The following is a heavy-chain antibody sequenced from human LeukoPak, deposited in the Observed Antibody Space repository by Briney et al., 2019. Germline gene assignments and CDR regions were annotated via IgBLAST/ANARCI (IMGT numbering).Heavy chain of an antibody. Sequence: GGSLRLSCAASGFTFSNYWMSWVRQAPGKGLEWVANIKKDGSEKYYVASVKGRFTISRDNAKNSLSLQMNSLRAEDTAMYYCTTLDSDYDAYCFDHWGQGTLVTVSS. V-gene: IGHV3-7*01. J-gene: IGHJ4*02. CDR2: IKKDGSEK. D-gene: IGHD4-11*01. CDR3: TTLDSDYDAYCFDH. CDR1: GFTFSNYW.